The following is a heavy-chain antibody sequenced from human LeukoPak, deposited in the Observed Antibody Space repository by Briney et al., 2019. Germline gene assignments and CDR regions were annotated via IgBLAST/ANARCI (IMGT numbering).Heavy chain of an antibody. CDR1: GGSTSSGGYY. J-gene: IGHJ4*02. CDR3: ARMSGDSSGFDY. Sequence: PSETLSLTCTVSGGSTSSGGYYWSWIRQHPGKGLEWIGYIYYSGSTYYNPSLKSRVTISVDTSKNQFSLKLSSVTAADTAVYYCARMSGDSSGFDYWGQGTLVTVSS. D-gene: IGHD3-22*01. V-gene: IGHV4-31*03. CDR2: IYYSGST.